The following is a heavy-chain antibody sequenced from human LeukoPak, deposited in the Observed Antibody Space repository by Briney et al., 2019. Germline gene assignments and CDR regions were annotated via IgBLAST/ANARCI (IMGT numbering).Heavy chain of an antibody. CDR2: IKQDGSEK. D-gene: IGHD6-19*01. J-gene: IGHJ4*02. CDR1: GFTFSTYW. Sequence: GGSLRLSCAASGFTFSTYWMSWVRQAPGKGLEWVANIKQDGSEKYYVDSVKGRFTISRDNAKNSLYLQMNSLRAEDTAVYYCARGRDPKTSIVMTGTGGYWGQGTLVTVSS. V-gene: IGHV3-7*01. CDR3: ARGRDPKTSIVMTGTGGY.